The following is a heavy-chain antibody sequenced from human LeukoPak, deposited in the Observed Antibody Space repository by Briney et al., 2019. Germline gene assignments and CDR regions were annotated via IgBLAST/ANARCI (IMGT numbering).Heavy chain of an antibody. J-gene: IGHJ6*02. V-gene: IGHV1-2*02. D-gene: IGHD6-19*01. CDR2: INPNSGGT. Sequence: ASVKVSCKASGYTFTGYYMHWVRQAPGQGLEWMGWINPNSGGTNYAQKFQGRVTMTRVTSISTAYMELSRLRSDDTAVYYCARDWLAVPTRHRAYGMDVWGQGTTVTVSS. CDR1: GYTFTGYY. CDR3: ARDWLAVPTRHRAYGMDV.